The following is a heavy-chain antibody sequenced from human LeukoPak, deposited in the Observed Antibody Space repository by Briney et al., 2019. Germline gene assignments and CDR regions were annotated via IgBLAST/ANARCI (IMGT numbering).Heavy chain of an antibody. V-gene: IGHV3-23*01. CDR1: GFTFSSYA. Sequence: GGSLRLSCAASGFTFSSYAMSWVRQAPGKGLEWVSAISGSGGNTYYADSVKGRFTISRDNSKNTLYLQMNSLRAEDTAVYYCARLGVAAAAPFGYWGQGTLVTVSS. D-gene: IGHD6-13*01. J-gene: IGHJ4*02. CDR2: ISGSGGNT. CDR3: ARLGVAAAAPFGY.